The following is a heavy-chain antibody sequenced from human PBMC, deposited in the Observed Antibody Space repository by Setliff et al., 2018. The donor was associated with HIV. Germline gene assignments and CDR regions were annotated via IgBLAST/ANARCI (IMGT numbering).Heavy chain of an antibody. CDR3: ARGSGDVGDY. D-gene: IGHD7-27*01. CDR2: MNPINGDT. CDR1: GYLFTSHD. Sequence: VASVKVSCKTSGYLFTSHDINWVRQATGQGLEWLGWMNPINGDTGYAQEFQDRVTLTRDTSIDTAYMELSSLRSEDTAVYYCARGSGDVGDYWGQGSLVTVSS. J-gene: IGHJ4*02. V-gene: IGHV1-8*01.